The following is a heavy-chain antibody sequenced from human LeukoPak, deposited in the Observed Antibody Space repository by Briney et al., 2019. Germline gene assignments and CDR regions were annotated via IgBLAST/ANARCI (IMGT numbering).Heavy chain of an antibody. Sequence: ASVKVSCKASGYTFTSYGISWVRQAPGQGLEWMGWISAYNGNTNYAQKLQGRVTMTTDTSTSTAYMELRSLRSDGTAVYYCAMYYYDSSGYDVAFDIWGQGTMVTVSS. CDR2: ISAYNGNT. CDR3: AMYYYDSSGYDVAFDI. J-gene: IGHJ3*02. CDR1: GYTFTSYG. V-gene: IGHV1-18*01. D-gene: IGHD3-22*01.